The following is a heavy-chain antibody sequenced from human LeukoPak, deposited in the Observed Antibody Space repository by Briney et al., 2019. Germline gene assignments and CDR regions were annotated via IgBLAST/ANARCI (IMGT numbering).Heavy chain of an antibody. J-gene: IGHJ4*02. CDR3: ARRSRYGHFDY. V-gene: IGHV4-30-2*01. CDR1: GGSISSGGYS. CDR2: IYHSGST. Sequence: SETLSLTCAVSGGSISSGGYSWSWIRQPPGKGLEWIGYIYHSGSTYYNPSLKSRVTISVDRSKNQLSLKLSSVTAADTAVYYCARRSRYGHFDYWGQGTLVTVSS. D-gene: IGHD5-18*01.